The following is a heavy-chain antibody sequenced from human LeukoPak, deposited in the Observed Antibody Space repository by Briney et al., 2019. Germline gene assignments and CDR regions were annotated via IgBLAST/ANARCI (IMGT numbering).Heavy chain of an antibody. CDR1: GFTFSSYS. Sequence: PGGSLRLSCAASGFTFSSYSMNWVRQAPGKGLEWVSYISSSSSTIYYADSVKGRFTISRDNAKNSLYLQMNSLRAEDTAVYCCAADTIVGATFDPWGQGTLVTVSS. J-gene: IGHJ5*02. CDR3: AADTIVGATFDP. D-gene: IGHD1-26*01. CDR2: ISSSSSTI. V-gene: IGHV3-48*04.